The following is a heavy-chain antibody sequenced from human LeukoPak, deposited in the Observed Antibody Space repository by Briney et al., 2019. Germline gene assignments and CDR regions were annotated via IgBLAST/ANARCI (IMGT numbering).Heavy chain of an antibody. Sequence: QPGGSLRLSCAASGFTFSTYGMHWVRQAPGKGLEWVSFIRNNGDNKYYADSVRGRFTISRDNSKNTLYLQMNTLRTDDTAVYYCVTSKGAGYFDYWGQGTLVTVSS. J-gene: IGHJ4*02. V-gene: IGHV3-30*02. CDR2: IRNNGDNK. D-gene: IGHD6-19*01. CDR1: GFTFSTYG. CDR3: VTSKGAGYFDY.